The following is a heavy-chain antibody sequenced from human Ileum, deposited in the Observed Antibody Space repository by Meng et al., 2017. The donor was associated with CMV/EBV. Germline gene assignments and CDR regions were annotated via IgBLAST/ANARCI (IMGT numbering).Heavy chain of an antibody. CDR1: SISSSNYY. CDR3: ARLPTGRFLEWNYYFDY. V-gene: IGHV4-39*02. J-gene: IGHJ4*02. D-gene: IGHD3-3*01. CDR2: IDYSGST. Sequence: SISSSNYYWGWVRQPPGKGREWIGSIDYSGSTYYNPSLESRISISADTSKNHFSLKLSSVTAADTAVYYCARLPTGRFLEWNYYFDYWGQGTLVTVSS.